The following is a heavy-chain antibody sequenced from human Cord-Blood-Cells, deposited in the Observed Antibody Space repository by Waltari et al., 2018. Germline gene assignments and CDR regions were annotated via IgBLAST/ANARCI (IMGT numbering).Heavy chain of an antibody. CDR2: IIPILGIA. CDR1: GGTFSSYA. D-gene: IGHD2-2*01. CDR3: ARGEGDCSSTSCFDY. V-gene: IGHV1-69*09. J-gene: IGHJ4*02. Sequence: QVQLVQSGAEVKKPGSSVKVSCKASGGTFSSYAISWVRPAAGQGLEWMGRIIPILGIANYAQKFQGRVTITADKSTSTAYMELSSLRSEDTAVYYCARGEGDCSSTSCFDYWGQGTLVTVSS.